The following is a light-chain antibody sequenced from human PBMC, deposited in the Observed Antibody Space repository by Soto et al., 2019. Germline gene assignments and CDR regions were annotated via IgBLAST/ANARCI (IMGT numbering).Light chain of an antibody. Sequence: EFVLTQSPGTLSLSPGERATLSCRASQTVRNNYLAWYQQKPGQAPRLLVYDASSRATGIPDRFSGSGSGTEFTLTISSLQSEDFAVYYCQQYNNWWTFGQGTKVDIK. CDR1: QTVRNNY. CDR2: DAS. V-gene: IGKV3D-20*02. CDR3: QQYNNWWT. J-gene: IGKJ1*01.